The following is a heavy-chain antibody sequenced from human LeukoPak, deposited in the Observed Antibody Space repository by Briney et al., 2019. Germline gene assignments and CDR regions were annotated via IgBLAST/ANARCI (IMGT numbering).Heavy chain of an antibody. D-gene: IGHD6-6*01. CDR1: GFTFSSYA. Sequence: PGGSLRFSCAASGFTFSSYAMHWVRQAPGKGLEWVAVISYDVSNKYYADSVKGRFTISRDNSKNTLYLQMNSLRAEDTAVYYCARMEGSSSSSYFQHWGQGTLVTVSS. CDR2: ISYDVSNK. J-gene: IGHJ1*01. CDR3: ARMEGSSSSSYFQH. V-gene: IGHV3-30-3*01.